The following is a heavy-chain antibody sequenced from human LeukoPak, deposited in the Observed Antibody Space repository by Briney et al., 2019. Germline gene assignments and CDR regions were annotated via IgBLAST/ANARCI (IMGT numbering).Heavy chain of an antibody. CDR1: GFTFSDYY. V-gene: IGHV3-11*04. CDR2: ISSSGSTI. CDR3: ARVDCSGGSCYPAWDAFDI. J-gene: IGHJ3*02. Sequence: PGGSLRLSCAASGFTFSDYYMSWIRQAPGKGLEWVSYISSSGSTIYYADSVKGRFTISRDNAKNSLYLQMNSLRAEDTAVYYCARVDCSGGSCYPAWDAFDIWGQGTMVTVSS. D-gene: IGHD2-15*01.